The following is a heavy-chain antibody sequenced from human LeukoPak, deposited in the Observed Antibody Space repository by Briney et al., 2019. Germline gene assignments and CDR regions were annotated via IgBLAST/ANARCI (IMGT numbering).Heavy chain of an antibody. D-gene: IGHD3-22*01. CDR3: AREYYYDSSGYGYYFDY. Sequence: ASVKVSCKASGGTFSSYAISWVRQAPGQGLEWMGRIIPILGIANYAQKFQGRVTITADKSTSTAYKELSSLRSEDTAVYYCAREYYYDSSGYGYYFDYWGQGTLVTVSS. J-gene: IGHJ4*02. CDR2: IIPILGIA. CDR1: GGTFSSYA. V-gene: IGHV1-69*04.